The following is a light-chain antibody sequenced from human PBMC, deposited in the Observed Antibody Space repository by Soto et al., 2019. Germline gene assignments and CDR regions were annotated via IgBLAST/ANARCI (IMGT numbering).Light chain of an antibody. V-gene: IGKV1-13*02. CDR2: IAS. J-gene: IGKJ5*01. CDR1: QGITSD. CDR3: QQFNSYPIT. Sequence: AIQLTQSPASLSAFVGDRVTITCRASQGITSDLAWYQQKPGKAPKLLISIASSLASGLPTRFSGSGSGTDFTLIISSLQPEVAANYCWQQFNSYPITFGQGTRLEIK.